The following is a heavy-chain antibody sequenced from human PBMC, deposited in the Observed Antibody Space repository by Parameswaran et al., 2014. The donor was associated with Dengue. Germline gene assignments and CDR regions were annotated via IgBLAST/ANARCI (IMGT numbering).Heavy chain of an antibody. V-gene: IGHV1-46*01. CDR3: ARGAEGWDF. Sequence: WVRQAPGQGLEWMGIINPSGGSTSYAQKFQGRVTMTRDTSTSTVYMELSSLRSEDTAVCYCARGAEGWDFWGQGTLVTVSS. J-gene: IGHJ4*02. D-gene: IGHD1-26*01. CDR2: INPSGGST.